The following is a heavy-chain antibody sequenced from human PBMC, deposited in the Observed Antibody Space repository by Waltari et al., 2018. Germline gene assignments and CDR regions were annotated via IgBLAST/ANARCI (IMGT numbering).Heavy chain of an antibody. V-gene: IGHV3-73*01. CDR2: IRREPYNYAT. CDR1: GFSLRGSS. J-gene: IGHJ4*02. Sequence: EVQVVESGGGLVQPGGSLKLSCATSGFSLRGSSIHWVRQTSGKGLEWVGRIRREPYNYATAYSASVKGRFTISRDDSKNTAFLQMNSLMTEDTAVYYCSGGEVTGTDFWGQGTLVTVSS. D-gene: IGHD6-19*01. CDR3: SGGEVTGTDF.